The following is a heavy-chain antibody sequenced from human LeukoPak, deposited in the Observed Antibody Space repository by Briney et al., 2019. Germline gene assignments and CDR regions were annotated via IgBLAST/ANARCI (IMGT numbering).Heavy chain of an antibody. CDR2: INHSGST. CDR1: GGSFSGYY. V-gene: IGHV4-34*01. Sequence: SETLSLTCAVYGGSFSGYYWSWIRQPPGKGLEWIGEINHSGSTNYNPSLKSRVTISVDTSKNQFSLKLSSVTAADTAVYYCAKYVWGSYPTFEDYWGQGTLVTVSS. J-gene: IGHJ4*02. D-gene: IGHD3-16*02. CDR3: AKYVWGSYPTFEDY.